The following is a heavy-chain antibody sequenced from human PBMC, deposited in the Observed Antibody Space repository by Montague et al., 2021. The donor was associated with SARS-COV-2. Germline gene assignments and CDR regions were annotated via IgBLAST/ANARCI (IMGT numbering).Heavy chain of an antibody. V-gene: IGHV4-39*01. D-gene: IGHD1-1*01. J-gene: IGHJ4*02. CDR2: VHYNGRT. CDR3: TRHVHMTWPEPSPGFDY. CDR1: GDSISSSSYN. Sequence: SETLSLTCTVSGDSISSSSYNWGWIRQPPGKGLEWIGSVHYNGRTYYNPSLKSRVTIYVDTSKNQISLRLSSVTAADTAVYYSTRHVHMTWPEPSPGFDYWGQGTLFTVSS.